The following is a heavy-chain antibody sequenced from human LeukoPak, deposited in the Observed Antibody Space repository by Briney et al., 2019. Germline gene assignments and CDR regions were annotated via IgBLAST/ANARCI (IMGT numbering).Heavy chain of an antibody. CDR1: GYTFTGYY. D-gene: IGHD3-22*01. CDR2: INPNSGGT. V-gene: IGHV1-2*02. J-gene: IGHJ4*02. CDR3: ARDADSSGYYYLFDY. Sequence: GASVKVSCKASGYTFTGYYMHWVRQAPGQGLEWMGWINPNSGGTNYAQKFQGRVTMTRDTSISTTYMELSRLRSDDTAVYYCARDADSSGYYYLFDYWGQGTLVTVSS.